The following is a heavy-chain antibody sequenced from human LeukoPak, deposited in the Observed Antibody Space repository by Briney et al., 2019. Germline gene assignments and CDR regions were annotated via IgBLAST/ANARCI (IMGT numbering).Heavy chain of an antibody. CDR3: ARRYGYDFWSTDYYMDV. J-gene: IGHJ6*03. CDR2: IYPGDSDT. V-gene: IGHV5-51*01. CDR1: GYSFTSYW. D-gene: IGHD3-3*01. Sequence: LGESLKISCKGSGYSFTSYWIGWVGQLPGKGLEWMGIIYPGDSDTRYSPSFQGQVTISADKSISTAYLQWSSLKASDTAMYYCARRYGYDFWSTDYYMDVWGKGTTVTVSS.